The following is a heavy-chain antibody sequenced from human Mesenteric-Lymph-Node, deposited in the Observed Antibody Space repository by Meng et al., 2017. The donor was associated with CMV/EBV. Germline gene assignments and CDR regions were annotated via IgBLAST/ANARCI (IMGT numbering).Heavy chain of an antibody. D-gene: IGHD2-2*01. CDR2: INPNSGGT. CDR1: GYTFNAYY. Sequence: ASVKVSCKASGYTFNAYYMHWLRQAPGQGLEWMGWINPNSGGTNYAQKFQGRVTMTRDTSTSTVYMELSSLRSEDTAVYYCARDHGASYYFDYWGQGTLVTVSS. CDR3: ARDHGASYYFDY. J-gene: IGHJ4*02. V-gene: IGHV1-2*02.